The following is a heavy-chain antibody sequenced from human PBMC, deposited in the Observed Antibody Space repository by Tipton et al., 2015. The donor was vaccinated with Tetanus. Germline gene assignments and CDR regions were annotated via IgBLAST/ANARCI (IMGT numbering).Heavy chain of an antibody. CDR2: IYSDVYTSEST. J-gene: IGHJ2*01. CDR3: ARRGDNWYFDL. V-gene: IGHV4-4*07. CDR1: GGSISRHY. Sequence: TLSLTCTVSGGSISRHYWSWIRQPAGKGLEWIGRIYSDVYTSESTTYNPSLKNRVSMSVDTSKNQFSLKLTSVIAADTAMYYCARRGDNWYFDLWGRGTLVTVSP. D-gene: IGHD2-21*01.